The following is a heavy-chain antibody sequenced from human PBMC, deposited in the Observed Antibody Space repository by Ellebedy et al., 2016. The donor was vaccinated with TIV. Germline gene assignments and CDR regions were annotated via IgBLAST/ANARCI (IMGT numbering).Heavy chain of an antibody. CDR3: ARLGYSSSSSYDS. Sequence: ASVKVSXKASGYTFTSYGISWVRQAPGQGLEWMGWISAYNGNTDYAQKVRDRVTMTTDTSTSTAYMELWSLTSDDTAVYYCARLGYSSSSSYDSWGQGTLVTVSS. V-gene: IGHV1-18*04. CDR1: GYTFTSYG. D-gene: IGHD6-6*01. CDR2: ISAYNGNT. J-gene: IGHJ4*02.